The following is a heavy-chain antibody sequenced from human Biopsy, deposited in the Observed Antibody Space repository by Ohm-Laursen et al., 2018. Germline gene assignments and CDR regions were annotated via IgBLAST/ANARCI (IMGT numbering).Heavy chain of an antibody. CDR1: GFTFNRYW. D-gene: IGHD2-21*01. V-gene: IGHV3-7*03. CDR3: VKAYSAIYWFDP. J-gene: IGHJ5*02. Sequence: GSLRLSCTASGFTFNRYWMNWVRQAPGKGLEWVANIKQDGSEKYYGDSVKGRFTISRDDAKNSLFLQMDSLRADDTAVYYCVKAYSAIYWFDPWGQGTLVTVSS. CDR2: IKQDGSEK.